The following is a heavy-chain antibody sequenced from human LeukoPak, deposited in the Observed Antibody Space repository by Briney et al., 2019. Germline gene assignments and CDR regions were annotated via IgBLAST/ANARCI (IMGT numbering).Heavy chain of an antibody. CDR1: GFTFSDYW. J-gene: IGHJ4*02. D-gene: IGHD3-16*01. CDR2: IKQDGSDK. Sequence: PGGSLRLSCAASGFTFSDYWMRWVRQAPGKGLEWVATIKQDGSDKYYVDSVKGRFIISRDNAKNSLYLQMNSLSAEDTAVYYCARVTAYRALDYWGQGTLVTVST. V-gene: IGHV3-7*04. CDR3: ARVTAYRALDY.